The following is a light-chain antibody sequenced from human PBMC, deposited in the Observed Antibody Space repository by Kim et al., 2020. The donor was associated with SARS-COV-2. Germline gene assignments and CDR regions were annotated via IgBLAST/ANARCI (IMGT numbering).Light chain of an antibody. CDR1: SYHSSYA. Sequence: QPVLTQSPSASASLGASVKLTCTLSSYHSSYAIAWHQQPPEKGPRFLMKVNSDGSHIKGDGIPDRFSGSSSGAERYLTISSLQSEDEADYYCQTWGPGIRVFGGWTQLTVL. CDR3: QTWGPGIRV. V-gene: IGLV4-69*01. CDR2: VNSDGSH. J-gene: IGLJ3*02.